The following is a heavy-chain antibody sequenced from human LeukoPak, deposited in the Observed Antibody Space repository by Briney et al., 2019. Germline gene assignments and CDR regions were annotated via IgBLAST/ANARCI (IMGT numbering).Heavy chain of an antibody. Sequence: SVKVSCKASGGTFSSYAISWVRQAPGQGLEWMGGIIPIFGTANYAQKFQGRVTMTRDTSTSTVYMELSSLRSEDTAVYYCARDRDSVVPAAIAVWGQGTLVTVSS. CDR2: IIPIFGTA. CDR3: ARDRDSVVPAAIAV. V-gene: IGHV1-69*05. D-gene: IGHD2-2*02. CDR1: GGTFSSYA. J-gene: IGHJ4*02.